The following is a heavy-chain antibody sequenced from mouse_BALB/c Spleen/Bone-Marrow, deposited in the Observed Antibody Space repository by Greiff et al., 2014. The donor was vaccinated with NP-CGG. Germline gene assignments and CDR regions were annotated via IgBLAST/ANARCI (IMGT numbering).Heavy chain of an antibody. CDR2: ISPGDGTT. V-gene: IGHV1S56*01. Sequence: QVQLQQSGPELVKPGALVKISCKASGYTFTTYDINWVKQRPGQGLEWLGWISPGDGTTNYNEQFKGKATLTADKSSGTAYMQLSSLTAENSAGYFCARGGDDHDFDYWGQGTTLTVSS. CDR1: GYTFTTYD. CDR3: ARGGDDHDFDY. J-gene: IGHJ2*01.